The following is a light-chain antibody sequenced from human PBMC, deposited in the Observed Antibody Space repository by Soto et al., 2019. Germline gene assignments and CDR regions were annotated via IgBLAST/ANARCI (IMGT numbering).Light chain of an antibody. J-gene: IGLJ1*01. V-gene: IGLV2-14*01. CDR1: SNDVGASDY. CDR3: SSFTTSTTLYV. Sequence: QSVLAQPASVSGSPGQSSTVSCTGTSNDVGASDYVSWYQHHPGKAPKAIIYEVKNRPSGVSSRFSGSKSANTASLTISGLQAEDEADYYCSSFTTSTTLYVFGTGTKVTVL. CDR2: EVK.